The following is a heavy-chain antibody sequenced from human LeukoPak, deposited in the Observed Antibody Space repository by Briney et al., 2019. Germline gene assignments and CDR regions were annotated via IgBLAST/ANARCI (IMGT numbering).Heavy chain of an antibody. CDR3: ARTTLTIPYATYDM. CDR2: IYHSGST. Sequence: SETLSLTCTVSGYSLSSGYYWGWIRQPPGKGLEWIGSIYHSGSTYYNPSLKSRVTISVDTSKNQFSLKLSSVTAADTAVYYCARTTLTIPYATYDMWGQGTMVTVSS. J-gene: IGHJ3*02. D-gene: IGHD3-9*01. V-gene: IGHV4-38-2*02. CDR1: GYSLSSGYY.